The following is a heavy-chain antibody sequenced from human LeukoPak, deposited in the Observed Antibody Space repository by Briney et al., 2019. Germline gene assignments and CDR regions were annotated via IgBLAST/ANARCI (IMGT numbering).Heavy chain of an antibody. D-gene: IGHD3-10*01. CDR3: ARDWFGELLYEWANNDAFDI. CDR1: GFTFDDYA. J-gene: IGHJ3*02. V-gene: IGHV3-9*01. Sequence: SGGSLRLSCAASGFTFDDYAMPWVRQAPGKGLEWVSGIGWNSGSIGYADSVKGRFTSSRDNAKNSLYLQMNSLRAEDTAVYYCARDWFGELLYEWANNDAFDIWGQGTMVTVSS. CDR2: IGWNSGSI.